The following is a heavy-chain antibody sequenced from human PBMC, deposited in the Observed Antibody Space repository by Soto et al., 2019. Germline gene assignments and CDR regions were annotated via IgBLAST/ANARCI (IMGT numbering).Heavy chain of an antibody. J-gene: IGHJ4*02. V-gene: IGHV3-11*01. CDR3: ASDPYYYASAY. CDR2: ISGSGTTI. D-gene: IGHD3-10*01. CDR1: GFTFSDYY. Sequence: GGSLRLSCAASGFTFSDYYMTWIRQAPGKGLEWVSKISGSGTTIYYADSVKGRFTVSRDNAKNSVYLQMDSLRAEDTAVYYCASDPYYYASAYWGQGTLVTVSS.